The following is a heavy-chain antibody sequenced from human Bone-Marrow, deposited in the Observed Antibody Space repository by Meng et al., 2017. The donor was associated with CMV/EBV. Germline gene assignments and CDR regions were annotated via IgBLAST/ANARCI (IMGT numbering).Heavy chain of an antibody. J-gene: IGHJ4*02. D-gene: IGHD6-13*01. CDR1: GYTFTSYD. Sequence: ASVKVSCKASGYTFTSYDINWVRQATGQGLEWMGWMNPNSGNTGYAQKFQGRVTITMNTSISTAYKELSSLRSEDTAVYYCARGSAEAGSTGGAAGLFDYWGQGTLVTVSS. V-gene: IGHV1-8*03. CDR2: MNPNSGNT. CDR3: ARGSAEAGSTGGAAGLFDY.